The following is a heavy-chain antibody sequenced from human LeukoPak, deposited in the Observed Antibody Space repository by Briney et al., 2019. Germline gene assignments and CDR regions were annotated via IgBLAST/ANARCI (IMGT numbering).Heavy chain of an antibody. CDR1: GFTFSSYS. V-gene: IGHV3-21*01. Sequence: PGGSLRLSCAASGFTFSSYSMTWVRQAPGKGLEWVSSISSSSSYIYYADSVKGRFTISRDNAKNSLYLQMNSLRAEDTAVYYCASLGRDFWSGSYRDYWGQGTLVTVSS. CDR2: ISSSSSYI. D-gene: IGHD3-3*01. J-gene: IGHJ4*02. CDR3: ASLGRDFWSGSYRDY.